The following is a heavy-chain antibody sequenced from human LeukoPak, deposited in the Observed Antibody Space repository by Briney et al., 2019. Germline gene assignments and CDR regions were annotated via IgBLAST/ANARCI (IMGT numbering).Heavy chain of an antibody. V-gene: IGHV4-61*02. Sequence: SETLSLTCTVSGGSISSGSYYWSWIRQPAGKGLEWIGRIYTSGSTNYNPSLKSRVTISVDTSKNQFSLKLSSVTAADTAVYYCARDLYPGAFDYWGQGTLVTVSS. D-gene: IGHD2-2*02. CDR3: ARDLYPGAFDY. CDR1: GGSISSGSYY. CDR2: IYTSGST. J-gene: IGHJ4*02.